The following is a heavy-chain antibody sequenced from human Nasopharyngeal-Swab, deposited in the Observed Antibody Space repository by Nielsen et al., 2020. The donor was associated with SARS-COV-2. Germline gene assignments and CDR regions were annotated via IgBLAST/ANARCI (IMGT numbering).Heavy chain of an antibody. J-gene: IGHJ4*02. CDR1: GYTFTSYD. V-gene: IGHV1-8*01. D-gene: IGHD1-1*01. CDR2: MNPNSGNT. CDR3: ARPRNWNDGLDY. Sequence: ASVKVSCKASGYTFTSYDINWVRQATGQGLEGMGWMNPNSGNTGYAQKFQGRVTMTRNTSISTAYMELSSLRSEDTAVYYCARPRNWNDGLDYWGQGTLVTVSS.